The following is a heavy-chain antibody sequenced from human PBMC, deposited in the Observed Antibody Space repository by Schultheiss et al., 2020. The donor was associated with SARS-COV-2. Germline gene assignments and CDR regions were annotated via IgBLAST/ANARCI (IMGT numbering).Heavy chain of an antibody. D-gene: IGHD3-16*01. CDR1: GFTFSDSG. Sequence: GGSLRLSCSASGFTFSDSGMNWVRQAPGKGLEWVSFISSSSSTIYYADSVKGRFTISRDNAKNSLFLQMNSLRAEDTAVYYCARAGDGIGGYYFDYWGQGTLVTVSS. CDR3: ARAGDGIGGYYFDY. J-gene: IGHJ4*02. V-gene: IGHV3-48*01. CDR2: ISSSSSTI.